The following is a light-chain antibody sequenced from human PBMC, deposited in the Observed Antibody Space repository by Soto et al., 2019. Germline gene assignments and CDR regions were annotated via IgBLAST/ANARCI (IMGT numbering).Light chain of an antibody. Sequence: DVVMTQSPLSLPVTVGQPASISCRSRQSLVFSDGNTFLHWFQQRPGQSARRLIYRVSNRDSGGPDRFSGSGSGTDFTLKISRVEAEDVGVYYCMQSTHWPLSFGGGTKVEIK. J-gene: IGKJ4*01. CDR1: QSLVFSDGNTF. V-gene: IGKV2-30*01. CDR2: RVS. CDR3: MQSTHWPLS.